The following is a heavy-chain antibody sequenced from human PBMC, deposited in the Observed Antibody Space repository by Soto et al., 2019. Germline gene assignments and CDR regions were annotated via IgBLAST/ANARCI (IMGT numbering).Heavy chain of an antibody. V-gene: IGHV4-39*01. D-gene: IGHD2-21*02. J-gene: IGHJ4*02. Sequence: PSETLSLTCTVSGGSISSSSYYWGWIRQPPGKGLEWIGSIYYSGSTYYNPSLKSRVTISVDTSKNQFSLKLSSVTAADTAVYYCASFIVVVTANSGYFDYWGQGTPVTVSS. CDR1: GGSISSSSYY. CDR3: ASFIVVVTANSGYFDY. CDR2: IYYSGST.